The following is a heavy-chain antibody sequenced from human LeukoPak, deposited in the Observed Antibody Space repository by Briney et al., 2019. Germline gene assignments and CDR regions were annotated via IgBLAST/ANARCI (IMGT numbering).Heavy chain of an antibody. CDR3: ARDGPRANYWYFDL. V-gene: IGHV3-30-3*01. D-gene: IGHD5-24*01. Sequence: GRSLRLSCAPSAFTVSSYAMHWVRQAPGKGMEWVAVISYDGSNKYYADSVKGRFTISRDNSKNTLYLQMNSLRAEDTAVYYCARDGPRANYWYFDLWGRGTLVTVSS. CDR1: AFTVSSYA. CDR2: ISYDGSNK. J-gene: IGHJ2*01.